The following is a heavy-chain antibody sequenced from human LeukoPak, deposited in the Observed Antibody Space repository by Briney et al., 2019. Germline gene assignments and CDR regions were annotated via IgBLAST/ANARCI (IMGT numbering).Heavy chain of an antibody. D-gene: IGHD3-22*01. CDR3: XRDSLLNSGYHFFDY. J-gene: IGHJ4*02. CDR2: IRWSSGTI. V-gene: IGHV3-9*01. Sequence: GGSLRLSCAASGFTFVDYGMHWVRQAPGKGLEWVSGIRWSSGTIGYADSVKGRFIISRDNAKNSLYLQMNSLRAEDTALYYXXRDSLLNSGYHFFDYWGQGTLVAVSS. CDR1: GFTFVDYG.